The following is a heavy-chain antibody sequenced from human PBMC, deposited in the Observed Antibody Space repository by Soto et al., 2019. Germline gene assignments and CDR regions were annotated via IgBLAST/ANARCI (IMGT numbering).Heavy chain of an antibody. CDR1: GGSISSGGYY. CDR3: ARDSSVTFTGAFDI. V-gene: IGHV4-31*03. J-gene: IGHJ3*02. D-gene: IGHD3-16*01. CDR2: IYYSGSA. Sequence: QVQLQESGPGLVKPSQTLSLTCTVSGGSISSGGYYWSWIRQHPGQGLEWIGYIYYSGSAYYNPPRKSRVTISVDTSKNQFSLKLSSVTAADTAVYYCARDSSVTFTGAFDIWGQGTMVTVSS.